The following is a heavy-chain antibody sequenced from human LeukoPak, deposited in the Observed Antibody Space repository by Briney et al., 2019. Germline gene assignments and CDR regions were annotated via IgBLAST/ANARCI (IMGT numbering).Heavy chain of an antibody. CDR3: ARETQGAVTTDGYFDY. J-gene: IGHJ4*02. CDR1: GGSISSGGYY. V-gene: IGHV4-31*03. Sequence: SQTLSLTCTVSGGSISSGGYYWSWIRQHPGKGLEWIGYIYYSGSTYYNPSLKSRVTISVDTSKNQFSLKLSSVTAADTAVYYCARETQGAVTTDGYFDYWGQGTLVTVSS. D-gene: IGHD4-17*01. CDR2: IYYSGST.